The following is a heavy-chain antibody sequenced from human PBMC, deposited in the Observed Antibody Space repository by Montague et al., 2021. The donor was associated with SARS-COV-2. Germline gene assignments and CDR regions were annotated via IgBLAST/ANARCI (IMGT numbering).Heavy chain of an antibody. CDR3: ARSWGQWLLWGYYFDD. CDR1: GGSISSYY. J-gene: IGHJ4*02. V-gene: IGHV4-59*05. Sequence: SETLSLTCTVSGGSISSYYWSWIRQPPGKGLEWIGSIYYSGRTYYNPSXXSRVTISVDTSKNQFSLKLSSVTAADTAVYYCARSWGQWLLWGYYFDDWGKGTLVTVSS. D-gene: IGHD6-19*01. CDR2: IYYSGRT.